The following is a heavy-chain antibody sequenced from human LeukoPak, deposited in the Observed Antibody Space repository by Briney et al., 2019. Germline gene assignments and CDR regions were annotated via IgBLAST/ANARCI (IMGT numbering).Heavy chain of an antibody. V-gene: IGHV1-46*01. CDR3: ARDLGIDYYYYGMDV. J-gene: IGHJ6*02. D-gene: IGHD7-27*01. CDR1: GYTFTSYY. CDR2: INPSGGST. Sequence: ASVKVSCKASGYTFTSYYMHWVRQAPGQGLEWMGIINPSGGSTSYAQKFQGGVTMTRDTSTSTVYMELSSLRSEDTAVYYCARDLGIDYYYYGMDVWGQGTTVTVSS.